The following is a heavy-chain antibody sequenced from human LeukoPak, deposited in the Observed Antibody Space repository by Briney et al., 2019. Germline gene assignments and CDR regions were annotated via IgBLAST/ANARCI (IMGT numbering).Heavy chain of an antibody. Sequence: PGGSLRLSCAVSGFAVRSNYVSWVRQAPGKGPEWVSVIYSTGTTFYADSVKGRFTISRDESKNTVYLQMNSLRPEDTAVYFCARDRGPGWFDPWGQGTLVTVSS. CDR3: ARDRGPGWFDP. D-gene: IGHD3-10*01. CDR2: IYSTGTT. V-gene: IGHV3-66*03. CDR1: GFAVRSNY. J-gene: IGHJ5*02.